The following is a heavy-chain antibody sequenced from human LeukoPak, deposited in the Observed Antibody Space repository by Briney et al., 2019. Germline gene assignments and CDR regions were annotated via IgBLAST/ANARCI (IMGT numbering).Heavy chain of an antibody. J-gene: IGHJ4*02. Sequence: GESLKISCAASGFTFSSYWMHWVRQAPGKGLVWVSRINSDGSSTSYADSVKGRFTISRDNAKNTLYLQMNSLRAEDTAVYYCARDGFSVATNYWGQGTLVTVSS. CDR2: INSDGSST. CDR1: GFTFSSYW. CDR3: ARDGFSVATNY. D-gene: IGHD5-12*01. V-gene: IGHV3-74*01.